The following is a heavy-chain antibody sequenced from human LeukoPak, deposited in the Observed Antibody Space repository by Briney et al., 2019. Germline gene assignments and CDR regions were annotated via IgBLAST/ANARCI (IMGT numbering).Heavy chain of an antibody. V-gene: IGHV3-23*01. Sequence: GGSLRLSCAASGFTFDDYGMSWVRQAPGKGLEWVSAISGSGGSTYYADSVKGRFTISRDNSKNTLYLQMNSLRAEDTAVYYCAKSRAAAALSGDYWGQGTLVTVSS. CDR3: AKSRAAAALSGDY. D-gene: IGHD6-13*01. J-gene: IGHJ4*02. CDR2: ISGSGGST. CDR1: GFTFDDYG.